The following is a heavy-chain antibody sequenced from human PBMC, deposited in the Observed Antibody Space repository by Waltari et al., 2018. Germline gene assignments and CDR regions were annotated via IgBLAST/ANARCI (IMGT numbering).Heavy chain of an antibody. CDR1: GGSITRVVSS. J-gene: IGHJ5*02. V-gene: IGHV4-30-2*01. Sequence: QLQLQESGSGLVQPSQTLSLTCAVSGGSITRVVSSLSWIRQPPGKGLEWIGYIYHSGSTYYNPSLKSRVTISVDRSKNQFSLKLSSVTAADTAVYYCARGSLDERWFDPWGQGTLVTVSS. CDR2: IYHSGST. CDR3: ARGSLDERWFDP.